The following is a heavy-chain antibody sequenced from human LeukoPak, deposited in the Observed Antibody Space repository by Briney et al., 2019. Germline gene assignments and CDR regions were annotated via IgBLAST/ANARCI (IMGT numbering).Heavy chain of an antibody. D-gene: IGHD5-18*01. V-gene: IGHV3-7*01. Sequence: GGSLRLSXAASGFTFSSHWMSWVRQAPGKGLEWVANIKEDGSEIYYVDSVKGRFTISRDNAKNSLYLQMNSLRAEDTAVYYCTRRGYGYWGPGTLVTVSS. CDR1: GFTFSSHW. CDR2: IKEDGSEI. CDR3: TRRGYGY. J-gene: IGHJ4*02.